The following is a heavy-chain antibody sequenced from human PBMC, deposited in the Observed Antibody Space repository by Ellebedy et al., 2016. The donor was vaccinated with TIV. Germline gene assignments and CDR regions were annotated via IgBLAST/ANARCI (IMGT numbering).Heavy chain of an antibody. Sequence: GESLKISCAASGFTFSSYAMCWVRQAPGKGLEWVSYISSKTGAMIYADSVKGRFTISRDNAKNSLYLQMNNLRAEETATYYCACSVGVSIIRYGMDVWGQGTTVTVSS. CDR2: ISSKTGAM. V-gene: IGHV3-48*04. CDR1: GFTFSSYA. CDR3: ACSVGVSIIRYGMDV. D-gene: IGHD3-3*01. J-gene: IGHJ6*02.